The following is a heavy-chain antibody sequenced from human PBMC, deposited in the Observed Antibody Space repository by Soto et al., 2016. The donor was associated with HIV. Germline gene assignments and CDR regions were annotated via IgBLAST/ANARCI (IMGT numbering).Heavy chain of an antibody. CDR2: IWYDGSNK. Sequence: VQLVESGGGVVQPGRSLRLSCAASGFTFSSYGMHWVRQAPGKGLEWVAVIWYDGSNKYYADSVKGRFTISRDNSKNTLYLQMNSLRAEDTAVYYCAREGEVGGGYYYYGMDVWGQGTTVTVSS. D-gene: IGHD2-21*01. J-gene: IGHJ6*02. V-gene: IGHV3-33*01. CDR3: AREGEVGGGYYYYGMDV. CDR1: GFTFSSYG.